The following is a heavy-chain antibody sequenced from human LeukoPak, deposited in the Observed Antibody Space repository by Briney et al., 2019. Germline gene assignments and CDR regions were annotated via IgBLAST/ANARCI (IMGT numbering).Heavy chain of an antibody. CDR1: GGSISSYY. V-gene: IGHV4-59*08. CDR2: IYYSGST. D-gene: IGHD3-9*01. J-gene: IGHJ4*02. CDR3: ARHRLGTDY. Sequence: PSETLSLTCTVSGGSISSYYWSWIRQPPGKGLEWIGYIYYSGSTNYNPSLKSRVTISVDTSKNQFSLKLSSVTAGDTAVYYCARHRLGTDYWGQGTLVTVSS.